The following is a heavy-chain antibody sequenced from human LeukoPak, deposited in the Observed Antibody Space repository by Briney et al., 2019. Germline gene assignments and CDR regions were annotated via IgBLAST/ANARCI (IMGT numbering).Heavy chain of an antibody. V-gene: IGHV1-2*02. D-gene: IGHD1-20*01. CDR2: IEPNSGDT. CDR1: GYTFTGYY. J-gene: IGHJ5*02. Sequence: GASVKASCKASGYTFTGYYMHWVRQAPGQGLEWMGWIEPNSGDTNYPEKFQGRITMTRDTSISTAYMELSRLTSDDTAVYFCARDYFTFTSKSYNFFDPWGQGTLVTVSS. CDR3: ARDYFTFTSKSYNFFDP.